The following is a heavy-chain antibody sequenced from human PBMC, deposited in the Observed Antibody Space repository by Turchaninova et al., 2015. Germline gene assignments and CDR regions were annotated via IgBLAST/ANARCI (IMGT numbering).Heavy chain of an antibody. D-gene: IGHD3-10*01. CDR1: GFDFSDHY. Sequence: GGSLRLSCAASGFDFSDHYMSWIRQAPGKGLEWFSYIGDSGSTIYYTDSVKGRFTISRDTAKNSLYLQMNSLRAEGTAVCYCERGRYYGSGEFDYWGQGTLFTVSS. V-gene: IGHV3-11*01. CDR3: ERGRYYGSGEFDY. CDR2: IGDSGSTI. J-gene: IGHJ4*02.